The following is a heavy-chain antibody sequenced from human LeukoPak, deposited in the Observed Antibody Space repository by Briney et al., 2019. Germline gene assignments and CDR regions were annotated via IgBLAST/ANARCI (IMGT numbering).Heavy chain of an antibody. Sequence: GASVKVSCKASGYTFTSYDINWVRQATGQGLEWMGWMNPNSGNTGYAQKFQGRVTITRNTSISTAYMELSSLRSEDTAVYYCARCRAVAGKGFRGYYYYMDVWGKGTTVTVSS. CDR1: GYTFTSYD. V-gene: IGHV1-8*03. D-gene: IGHD6-19*01. CDR2: MNPNSGNT. CDR3: ARCRAVAGKGFRGYYYYMDV. J-gene: IGHJ6*03.